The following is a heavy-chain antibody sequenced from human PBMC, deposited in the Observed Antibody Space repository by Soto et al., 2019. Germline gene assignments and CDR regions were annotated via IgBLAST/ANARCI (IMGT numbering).Heavy chain of an antibody. D-gene: IGHD1-1*01. CDR2: ISAYNGNT. Sequence: VASVKVSCKASGYTFTSYDINWVRQATGQGLEWMGWISAYNGNTNYAQKLQGRVTMTTDTSTSTAYMELRSLRSDDTAVYYCARDTEGGLERRDDFDYWGQGTLVTVSS. CDR3: ARDTEGGLERRDDFDY. CDR1: GYTFTSYD. J-gene: IGHJ4*02. V-gene: IGHV1-18*01.